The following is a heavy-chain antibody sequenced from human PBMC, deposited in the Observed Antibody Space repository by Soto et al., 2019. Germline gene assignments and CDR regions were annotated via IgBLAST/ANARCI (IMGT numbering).Heavy chain of an antibody. V-gene: IGHV3-30*04. J-gene: IGHJ4*02. CDR1: GFMFSRYA. CDR2: ISKDGSVI. Sequence: QVQLVESGGGVGPPGRSLRLSCAASGFMFSRYAMHWVRQAPGKGLEWVAVISKDGSVIYYADSVKGRFTISRDKSKNMVYLQLNSLSDEDTAVFYCVRSRSGAVPDSFAYWGQGTLVTVAS. D-gene: IGHD3-10*01. CDR3: VRSRSGAVPDSFAY.